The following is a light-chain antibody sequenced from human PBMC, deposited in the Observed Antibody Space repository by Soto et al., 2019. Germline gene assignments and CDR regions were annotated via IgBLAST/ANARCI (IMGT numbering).Light chain of an antibody. J-gene: IGKJ1*01. V-gene: IGKV3-20*01. CDR3: QQYGSSRT. Sequence: EIVLTQSPGTLSLSPGERATLSCRASQSVSSSYLAWYQQKPGQAPRLLIYGASSRATGIPDRFSGSGSGTDFTTTISRLEPEDFAVYYCQQYGSSRTFGQRTKVEI. CDR2: GAS. CDR1: QSVSSSY.